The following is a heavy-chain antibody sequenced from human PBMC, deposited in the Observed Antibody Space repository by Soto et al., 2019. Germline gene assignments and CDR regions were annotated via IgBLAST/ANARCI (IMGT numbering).Heavy chain of an antibody. CDR1: GFTFDDYA. D-gene: IGHD1-1*01. Sequence: PGGSLRLSCAASGFTFDDYAMHWVRQAPGKGLEWVSYISSSSSTIYYADSVKGRFTISRDNAKNSLYLQMNSLRAEDTAVYYCALYKGYYGLDVWGQGTTLTVSS. V-gene: IGHV3-48*01. J-gene: IGHJ6*02. CDR2: ISSSSSTI. CDR3: ALYKGYYGLDV.